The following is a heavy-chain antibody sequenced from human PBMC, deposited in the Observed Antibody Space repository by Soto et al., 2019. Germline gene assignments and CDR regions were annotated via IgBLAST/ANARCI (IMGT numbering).Heavy chain of an antibody. CDR2: IIPIYETV. J-gene: IGHJ5*02. Sequence: QVSLVQSGAEVKKAGSSVKVSCKASEGTFSSYGISWVRQAPGQGLEWMGGIIPIYETVTYAQRFQGRLTISADESTSTAYMELSSLRTDDTAVYYCARDLVVTAKCLDPWGQGTLVTVSS. CDR3: ARDLVVTAKCLDP. D-gene: IGHD2-21*02. V-gene: IGHV1-69*01. CDR1: EGTFSSYG.